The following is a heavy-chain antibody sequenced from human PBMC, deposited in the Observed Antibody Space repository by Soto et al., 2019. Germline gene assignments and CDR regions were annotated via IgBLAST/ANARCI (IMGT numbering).Heavy chain of an antibody. Sequence: XETLCPTSIVSGGSAYSNGDYWGWIRQPPGKGLEWIGSIDNNGVTNYNSSLKSRVTISRDTSKNQFSLRLTSVTAADTAVYYCGKILVGATGHTDADYWGPGTLATVSS. J-gene: IGHJ4*02. V-gene: IGHV4-39*01. D-gene: IGHD2-15*01. CDR1: GGSAYSNGDY. CDR2: IDNNGVT. CDR3: GKILVGATGHTDADY.